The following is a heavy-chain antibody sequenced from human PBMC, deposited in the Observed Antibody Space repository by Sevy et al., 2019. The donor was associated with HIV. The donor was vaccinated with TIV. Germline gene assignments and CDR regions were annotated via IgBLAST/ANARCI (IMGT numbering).Heavy chain of an antibody. CDR1: GGSISSYF. J-gene: IGHJ4*02. Sequence: SETLSLTCSVSGGSISSYFWTWVRQSPGKGLEWIGNIYFTGNTDYSPALKSRVILSLDTSKSQFSLTLKSVTAADTAIYFCARDSTTRPRVLDYWGQGTLVTVFS. CDR2: IYFTGNT. V-gene: IGHV4-59*01. D-gene: IGHD1-1*01. CDR3: ARDSTTRPRVLDY.